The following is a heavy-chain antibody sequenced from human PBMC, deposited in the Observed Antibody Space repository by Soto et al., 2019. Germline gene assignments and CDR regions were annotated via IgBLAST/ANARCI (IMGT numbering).Heavy chain of an antibody. V-gene: IGHV3-33*01. CDR3: AAQAFDY. Sequence: QVQLVESGGGVVQPGRSLRLSCAASGFTFRDYGIHWVRQAPGKGPEWVAFIWHDGSKKYYADSVKGRFTISRDNSRNTLYLQLNSLRAEDPAVYYCAAQAFDYWGQGTQVTVSS. CDR2: IWHDGSKK. J-gene: IGHJ4*02. CDR1: GFTFRDYG.